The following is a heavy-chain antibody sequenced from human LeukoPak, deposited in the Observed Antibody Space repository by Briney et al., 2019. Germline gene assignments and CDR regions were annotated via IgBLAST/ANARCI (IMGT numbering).Heavy chain of an antibody. Sequence: ASVTVSCKASGYTFTSYAMHWVRQAPGQRLEWMGWINAGNGNTKYSQKFQGRVTITADESTSTAYMELSSLRSEDTAVYYCARNHYGSGSEALGVYYYYGMDVWGQGTTVTVSS. J-gene: IGHJ6*02. CDR3: ARNHYGSGSEALGVYYYYGMDV. CDR1: GYTFTSYA. V-gene: IGHV1-3*01. D-gene: IGHD3-10*01. CDR2: INAGNGNT.